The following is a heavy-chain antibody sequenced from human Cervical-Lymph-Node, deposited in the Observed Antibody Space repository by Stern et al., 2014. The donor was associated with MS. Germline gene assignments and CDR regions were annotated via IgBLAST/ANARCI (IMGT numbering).Heavy chain of an antibody. CDR2: IYYSGST. CDR3: ARRRIQLWPSNWFDP. V-gene: IGHV4-39*01. Sequence: QVQLQESGPGLVKPSETLSLTCTVSGDSIRSETFYWDWIRQPPGKGLEWIGSIYYSGSTYYNPSHKSRVAISVDPSKNQFSLKVKSVTAADTAVYYCARRRIQLWPSNWFDPWGQGTLVTFSS. D-gene: IGHD5-18*01. CDR1: GDSIRSETFY. J-gene: IGHJ5*02.